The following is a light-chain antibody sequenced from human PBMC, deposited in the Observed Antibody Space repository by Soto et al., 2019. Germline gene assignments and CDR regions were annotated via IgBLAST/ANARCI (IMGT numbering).Light chain of an antibody. CDR1: QTVSSNY. J-gene: IGKJ4*01. V-gene: IGKV3D-20*01. Sequence: EVVLTQSPATLSLSPGERATLSCGASQTVSSNYLAWYQQKPGLAPRLLIYDASSRATGIPDRFRGSGSGTYFTLTISRLEPEDFAVYYCQQDGDSPRGSFGGRTKVDIK. CDR3: QQDGDSPRGS. CDR2: DAS.